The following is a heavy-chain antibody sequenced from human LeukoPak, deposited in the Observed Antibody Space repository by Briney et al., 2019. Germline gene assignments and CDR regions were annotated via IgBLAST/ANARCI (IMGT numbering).Heavy chain of an antibody. Sequence: PGGSLRLSCAASGFTFSDYYMSWIRQAPGKGLEWVSYISSSGSAIYYADSVKGRFTISRDNAKNSLYLQMNSLRAEDTAVYYCAREFYDYGDHWYYFDYWGQGTLVTVSS. CDR2: ISSSGSAI. V-gene: IGHV3-11*01. CDR1: GFTFSDYY. D-gene: IGHD4-17*01. CDR3: AREFYDYGDHWYYFDY. J-gene: IGHJ4*02.